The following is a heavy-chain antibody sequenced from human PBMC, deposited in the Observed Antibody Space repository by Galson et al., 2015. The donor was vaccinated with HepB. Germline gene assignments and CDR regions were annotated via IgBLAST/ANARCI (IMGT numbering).Heavy chain of an antibody. CDR3: ARSAMITPEKGPAFDI. Sequence: CAISGDSVSSNSAAWNWIRQSPSRGLEWLGRTYYRSKWYNDYAVSVKSRITINPDTSKNQFSLQLNSVTPEDTAVYYRARSAMITPEKGPAFDIWGQGTMVTVSS. CDR2: TYYRSKWYN. CDR1: GDSVSSNSAA. J-gene: IGHJ3*02. D-gene: IGHD3-16*01. V-gene: IGHV6-1*01.